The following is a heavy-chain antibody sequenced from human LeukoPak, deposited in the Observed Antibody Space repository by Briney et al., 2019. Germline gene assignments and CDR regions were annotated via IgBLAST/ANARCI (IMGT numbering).Heavy chain of an antibody. D-gene: IGHD6-13*01. Sequence: VASVKVSCTASGYTFTSNHIHCVRQAPGQGLEWMGVINPSGDSTSYAQKFQGRVTMTRDTSTSTVYMELSSLRSEDTAIYYCAKLAASETGEGSWGQGTLVTVSS. V-gene: IGHV1-46*01. CDR1: GYTFTSNH. CDR3: AKLAASETGEGS. J-gene: IGHJ5*02. CDR2: INPSGDST.